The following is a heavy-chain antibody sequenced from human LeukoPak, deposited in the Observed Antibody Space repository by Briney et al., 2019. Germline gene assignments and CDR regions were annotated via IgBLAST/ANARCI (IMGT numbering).Heavy chain of an antibody. J-gene: IGHJ6*02. CDR2: IWYDGSHE. CDR1: GFTFNSHG. D-gene: IGHD2-15*01. V-gene: IGHV3-33*01. Sequence: GGSLRLSCAASGFTFNSHGMHWVRQAPGKGLEWVAFIWYDGSHETYADSVKGRFTISRDNSKNTLYLQMNSLRADDAAIYYCARLRFVAGGMNYGMDVWGQGTTVTVSS. CDR3: ARLRFVAGGMNYGMDV.